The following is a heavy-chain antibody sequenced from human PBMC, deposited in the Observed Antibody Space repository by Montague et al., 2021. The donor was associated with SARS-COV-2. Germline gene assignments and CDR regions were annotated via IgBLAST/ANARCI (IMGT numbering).Heavy chain of an antibody. CDR1: GFSFSGYA. J-gene: IGHJ6*02. Sequence: SLRLSCAASGFSFSGYALTWVRQAPGQGLEWVSSISCGGVSTYYADSVQGRFTISRDNSKNTVYLQMNSLRAEDTAVYYCAKHGAFHPFYCDIHVWGQGTTVIVSS. CDR3: AKHGAFHPFYCDIHV. V-gene: IGHV3-23*01. D-gene: IGHD2/OR15-2a*01. CDR2: ISCGGVST.